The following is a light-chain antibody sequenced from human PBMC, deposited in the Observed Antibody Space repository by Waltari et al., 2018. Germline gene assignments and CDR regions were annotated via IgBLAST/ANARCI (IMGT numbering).Light chain of an antibody. CDR3: FSYAGSNSFA. CDR1: SNDIGSYNF. CDR2: DVS. J-gene: IGLJ2*01. Sequence: QSALTQPASVSGSPGQSITVSCIGTSNDIGSYNFVSWFQQHPGRAPKLMIYDVSERPLGVSNRFSGSESGNTASLTISGLQAEDEADYYCFSYAGSNSFAFGGGTRVTVL. V-gene: IGLV2-23*02.